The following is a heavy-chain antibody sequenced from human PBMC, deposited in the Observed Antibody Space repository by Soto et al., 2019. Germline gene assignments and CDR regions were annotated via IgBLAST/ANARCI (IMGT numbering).Heavy chain of an antibody. CDR2: ISAYNGNT. Sequence: QVQLVQSGAEVKKPGASVKVSCKASGYTFTSYGISWVRQASGQGLEWMGWISAYNGNTKYAQKLQGRVTMTTDTSTSTAYMQLTSLSSDDTAVYYCARDEAYKWNDGGWFDPWGQGTLVTVSS. CDR1: GYTFTSYG. J-gene: IGHJ5*02. CDR3: ARDEAYKWNDGGWFDP. V-gene: IGHV1-18*01. D-gene: IGHD1-1*01.